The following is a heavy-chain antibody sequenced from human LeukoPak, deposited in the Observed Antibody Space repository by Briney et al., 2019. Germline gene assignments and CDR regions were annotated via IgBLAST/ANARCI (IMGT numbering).Heavy chain of an antibody. D-gene: IGHD3-22*01. J-gene: IGHJ3*02. V-gene: IGHV4-31*03. CDR3: ARSYDSSGPDAFDI. CDR2: IYYSGST. CDR1: GGSISSCGYY. Sequence: SQTLSLTCTVSGGSISSCGYYWSWIRQHPGKGLEWIGYIYYSGSTHYNPSLKSRVTISVDTSKNQFSLKLSSVTAADTAVYYCARSYDSSGPDAFDIWGQGTMVTVSS.